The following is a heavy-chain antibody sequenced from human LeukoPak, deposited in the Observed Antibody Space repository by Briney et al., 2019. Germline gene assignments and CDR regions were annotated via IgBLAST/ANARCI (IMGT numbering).Heavy chain of an antibody. CDR1: GFTFSNYA. CDR2: ISGSGGTT. V-gene: IGHV3-23*01. CDR3: AKGSAVAGYYFDY. D-gene: IGHD6-19*01. Sequence: GGYLRLSCAASGFTFSNYAMSWDRQAPGKGLEWVSAISGSGGTTYYADSVKGRFTISRDNSKNTLYLQMNSLRAEDAAVYYGAKGSAVAGYYFDYWGQGTLVTVSS. J-gene: IGHJ4*02.